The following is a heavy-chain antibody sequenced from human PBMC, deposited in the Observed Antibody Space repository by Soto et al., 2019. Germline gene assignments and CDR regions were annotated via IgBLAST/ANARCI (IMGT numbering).Heavy chain of an antibody. J-gene: IGHJ4*02. CDR1: GGTFSSYA. D-gene: IGHD3-10*01. V-gene: IGHV1-69*06. CDR3: ARGRASGSYYLLDY. Sequence: SVKVSCKASGGTFSSYAISWVRQAPGQGLEWMGGIIPIFGTANYAQKFQGRVTITADKSTSTAYMELSSLRSEDTAVYYCARGRASGSYYLLDYWGQGTLVTVSS. CDR2: IIPIFGTA.